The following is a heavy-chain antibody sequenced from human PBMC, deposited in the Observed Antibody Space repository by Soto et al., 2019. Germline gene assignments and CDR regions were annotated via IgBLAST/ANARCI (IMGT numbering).Heavy chain of an antibody. CDR2: IIPIFGTA. CDR3: ASHSSLRGYCISTSCYGYYYGMDV. D-gene: IGHD2-2*01. J-gene: IGHJ6*02. V-gene: IGHV1-69*12. CDR1: GGTFSSYD. Sequence: QVQLVQSGAEVKKPGSSVKVSCKASGGTFSSYDISWVRQAPGQGLEWMGGIIPIFGTADYAQKFQGRVTITADESTSTAYMELSSLSCEDTAVYYCASHSSLRGYCISTSCYGYYYGMDVWGQGTTVTVSS.